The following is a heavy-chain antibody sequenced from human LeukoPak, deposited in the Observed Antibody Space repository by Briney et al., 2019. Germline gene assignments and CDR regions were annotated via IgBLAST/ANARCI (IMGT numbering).Heavy chain of an antibody. Sequence: SETLSLTCTVSGVSISSYYWSWIRQPPGKGLEWIGYIYYSGSTNYNPSLKSRITISVDTSKNQFSLKLSSVTAADTAVYYCARRVDYGSGSYFLDHWGQGTLVTVSS. V-gene: IGHV4-59*08. CDR2: IYYSGST. D-gene: IGHD3-10*01. CDR1: GVSISSYY. J-gene: IGHJ4*02. CDR3: ARRVDYGSGSYFLDH.